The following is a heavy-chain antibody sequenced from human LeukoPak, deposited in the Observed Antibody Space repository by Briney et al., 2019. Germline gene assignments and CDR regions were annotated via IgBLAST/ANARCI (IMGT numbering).Heavy chain of an antibody. CDR1: GYTFTSYY. CDR2: INPSGGST. Sequence: GASVKVSCKASGYTFTSYYMHWVRQAPRQGLEWMGIINPSGGSTSYAQKFQGRVTMTRDTSTSTVYMELSSLRSEDTAVYYCARVGVVVTAIPGNVNYYYYYGMDVWGQGTTVTVSS. V-gene: IGHV1-46*01. D-gene: IGHD2-21*02. J-gene: IGHJ6*02. CDR3: ARVGVVVTAIPGNVNYYYYYGMDV.